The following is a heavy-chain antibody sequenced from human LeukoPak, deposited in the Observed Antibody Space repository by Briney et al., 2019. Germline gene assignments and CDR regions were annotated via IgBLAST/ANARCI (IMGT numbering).Heavy chain of an antibody. CDR3: ASGVNIVATIVDY. J-gene: IGHJ4*02. V-gene: IGHV3-53*01. CDR2: IYSGGST. CDR1: GFTVSSNY. Sequence: TGGSLRLSCAASGFTVSSNYMSWVRQAPGKGLEWVSVIYSGGSTYYADSVKGRFTISRDNSKNTLYLQMTSLRAEDTAVYYCASGVNIVATIVDYWGQGTLVTVSS. D-gene: IGHD5-12*01.